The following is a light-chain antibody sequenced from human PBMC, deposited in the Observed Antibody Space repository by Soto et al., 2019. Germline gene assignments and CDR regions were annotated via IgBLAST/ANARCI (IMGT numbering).Light chain of an antibody. Sequence: QSVLTQPPSVSAAPGQRVTISCSGSSSNIGNNYVSWYRQLPGTAPKLLIYDNSKRPSGIPDRFSGSKSGTSATLGITGLQTEDEADYYCGTWDSSLSAVFGGGTQLTVL. CDR3: GTWDSSLSAV. CDR2: DNS. V-gene: IGLV1-51*01. J-gene: IGLJ2*01. CDR1: SSNIGNNY.